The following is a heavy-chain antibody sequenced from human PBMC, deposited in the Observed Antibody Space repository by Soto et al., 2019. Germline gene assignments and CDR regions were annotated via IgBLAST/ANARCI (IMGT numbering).Heavy chain of an antibody. CDR3: RVTGVSEVDY. Sequence: GASVKVSCKTSGYTFSGFCIHWVRQAPGQGLESMGWIYPDSGGTDYAQKFQGRVTMTRDTSISTAYMELSRLRSDDTAVYYCRVTGVSEVDYWGQGTLVTVSS. D-gene: IGHD2-8*01. V-gene: IGHV1-2*02. J-gene: IGHJ4*02. CDR2: IYPDSGGT. CDR1: GYTFSGFC.